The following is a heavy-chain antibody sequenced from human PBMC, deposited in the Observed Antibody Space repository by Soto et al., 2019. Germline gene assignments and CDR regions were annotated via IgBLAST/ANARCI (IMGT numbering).Heavy chain of an antibody. CDR1: GFTFSSYA. Sequence: LRLSCAASGFTFSSYAMSWVRQAPGKGLEWVSAISGSGGSTYYADSVKGRFTISRDNSKNTLYLQMNSLRAEDTAVYYCANGGIVVVTAPFDYWGQGTLVTVSS. J-gene: IGHJ4*02. V-gene: IGHV3-23*01. CDR2: ISGSGGST. CDR3: ANGGIVVVTAPFDY. D-gene: IGHD2-21*02.